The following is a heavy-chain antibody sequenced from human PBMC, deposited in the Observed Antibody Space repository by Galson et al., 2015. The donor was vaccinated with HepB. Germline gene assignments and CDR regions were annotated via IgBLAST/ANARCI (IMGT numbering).Heavy chain of an antibody. D-gene: IGHD2-2*01. J-gene: IGHJ1*01. V-gene: IGHV1-46*01. CDR3: ARDSVGYCSSTSCPPTEYFQH. CDR1: GYTFTSYY. CDR2: INPSGGST. Sequence: SCKASGYTFTSYYMHWVRQAPGQGLEWMGIINPSGGSTSYAQKFQGRVTMTRDTSTSTVYMELSSLRSEDTAVYYCARDSVGYCSSTSCPPTEYFQHWGQGTLVTVSS.